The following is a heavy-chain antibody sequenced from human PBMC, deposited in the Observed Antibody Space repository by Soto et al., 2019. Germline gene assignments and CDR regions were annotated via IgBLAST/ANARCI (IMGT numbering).Heavy chain of an antibody. D-gene: IGHD2-8*01. Sequence: GESLKISCNGSGYSFTNYWIGWVRQMPGKGLEWMGIIYPGDSDTRYSPSFQGQVIISVDQSISTAYLQWSSLQASDTAMYYCVRQDYKYAYFDFWGQGTLVTVYS. CDR2: IYPGDSDT. J-gene: IGHJ4*02. V-gene: IGHV5-51*01. CDR1: GYSFTNYW. CDR3: VRQDYKYAYFDF.